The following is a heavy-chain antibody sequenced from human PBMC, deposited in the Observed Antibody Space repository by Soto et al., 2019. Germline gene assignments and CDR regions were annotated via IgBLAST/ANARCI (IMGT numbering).Heavy chain of an antibody. J-gene: IGHJ4*02. CDR2: VKDGGHT. Sequence: QVQLQQWGAGLLKPSETLSLNCAVTGGSLSGYYWSWIRQPPGKGLEWIGEVKDGGHTNYSPSLRGPVTISPDPSNHQFSLTLNSVTAADPGVYYCSRGHEGVLATHWHQGSLFTVSS. V-gene: IGHV4-34*01. CDR3: SRGHEGVLATH. CDR1: GGSLSGYY. D-gene: IGHD5-12*01.